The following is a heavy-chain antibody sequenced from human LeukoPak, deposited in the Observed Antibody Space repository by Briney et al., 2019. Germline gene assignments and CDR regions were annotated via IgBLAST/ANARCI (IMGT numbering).Heavy chain of an antibody. CDR3: ARARIYYGSGSYYFRRMSTQYYFDY. D-gene: IGHD3-10*01. J-gene: IGHJ4*02. Sequence: GRSLRLSCAASGFTFDDYAMHWVRQAPGKGLEWVAVIWYDGSNKYYADSVKGRFTISRDNSKNTLYLQMNSLRAEDTAVYYCARARIYYGSGSYYFRRMSTQYYFDYWGQGTLVTVSS. V-gene: IGHV3-33*08. CDR2: IWYDGSNK. CDR1: GFTFDDYA.